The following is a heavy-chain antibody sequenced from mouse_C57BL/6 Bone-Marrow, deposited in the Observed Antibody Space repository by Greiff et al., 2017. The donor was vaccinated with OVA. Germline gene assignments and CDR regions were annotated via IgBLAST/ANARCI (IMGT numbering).Heavy chain of an antibody. CDR1: GFNIKDYY. D-gene: IGHD1-1*01. Sequence: VQLQQSGAELVKPGASVKLSCTASGFNIKDYYMHWVKQRTEQGLEWIGRIDPNSGGTKYNEKFKSKATLTVDKPSSTAYMQLSSLTSEDSAVYYCARWVTTVVDWYFDVWGTGTTVTVSS. CDR2: IDPNSGGT. CDR3: ARWVTTVVDWYFDV. V-gene: IGHV1-72*01. J-gene: IGHJ1*03.